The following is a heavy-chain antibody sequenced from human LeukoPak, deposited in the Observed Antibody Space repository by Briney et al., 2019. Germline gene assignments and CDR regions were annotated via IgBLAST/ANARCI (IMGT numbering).Heavy chain of an antibody. D-gene: IGHD4-11*01. CDR1: GFTFSNFA. V-gene: IGHV3-23*01. CDR3: AKGDGSTQLLQHFDS. CDR2: ITAGGDGT. J-gene: IGHJ4*02. Sequence: GGSLRHSCAASGFTFSNFAVTWVRQAPGKGLEWVSTITAGGDGTFYADSVRGRFTVSRDNSKKILYVQMNSLRVEDTATYFCAKGDGSTQLLQHFDSWGQGTLVTVSS.